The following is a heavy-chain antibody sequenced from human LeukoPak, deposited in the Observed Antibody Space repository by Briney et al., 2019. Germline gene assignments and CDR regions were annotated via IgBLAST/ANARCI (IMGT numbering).Heavy chain of an antibody. CDR3: ARGRKYCSSTSCYPTDY. V-gene: IGHV1-2*02. J-gene: IGHJ4*02. CDR2: ITPNSGGT. Sequence: ASVKVSCKASGYTFTGYYMHWVRQAPGQGLEWMGWITPNSGGTNYAQKFQGRVTMTRDTSISTAYMELSRLRSDDTAVYYCARGRKYCSSTSCYPTDYWGQGTLVTVSS. CDR1: GYTFTGYY. D-gene: IGHD2-2*01.